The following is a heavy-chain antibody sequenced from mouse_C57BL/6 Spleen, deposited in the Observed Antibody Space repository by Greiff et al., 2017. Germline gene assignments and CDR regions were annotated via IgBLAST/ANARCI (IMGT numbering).Heavy chain of an antibody. J-gene: IGHJ4*01. CDR2: ISSGGDYI. V-gene: IGHV5-9-1*02. D-gene: IGHD1-1*01. CDR3: TREGTYYGGSLSFAMDY. CDR1: GFTFSSYA. Sequence: EVQGVESGEGLVKPGGSLKLSCAASGFTFSSYAMSWVRQTPEKRLEWVAYISSGGDYIYYADTVKGRFTISRDNARNTLYLQRSSLKSEDTAMYYCTREGTYYGGSLSFAMDYWGQGTSVTVAS.